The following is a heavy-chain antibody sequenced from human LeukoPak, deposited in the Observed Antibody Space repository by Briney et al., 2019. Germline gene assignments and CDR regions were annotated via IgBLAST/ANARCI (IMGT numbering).Heavy chain of an antibody. Sequence: VKVSCKASGGTFSSYAISWVRQAPGQGLEWMGGIIPIFGTANYAQKFQGRVTITADESTSTAYMELRSLRSDDTAVYYCARVDEDGFDYWGQGTLVTVSS. J-gene: IGHJ4*02. CDR1: GGTFSSYA. CDR3: ARVDEDGFDY. CDR2: IIPIFGTA. V-gene: IGHV1-69*01.